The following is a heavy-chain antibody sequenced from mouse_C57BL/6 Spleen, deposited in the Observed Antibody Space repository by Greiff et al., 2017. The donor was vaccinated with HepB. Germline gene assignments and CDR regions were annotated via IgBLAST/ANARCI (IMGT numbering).Heavy chain of an antibody. CDR2: ISSGGDYI. V-gene: IGHV5-9-1*02. Sequence: EVKVVESGEGLVKPGGSLKLSCAASGFTFSSYAMSWVRQTPEKRLEWVAYISSGGDYIYYADTVKGRFTISRDNARNTLYLQMSSLKSEDTAMYYCTRGRNDYDRGGDYYAMDYWGQGTSVTVSS. CDR3: TRGRNDYDRGGDYYAMDY. D-gene: IGHD2-4*01. CDR1: GFTFSSYA. J-gene: IGHJ4*01.